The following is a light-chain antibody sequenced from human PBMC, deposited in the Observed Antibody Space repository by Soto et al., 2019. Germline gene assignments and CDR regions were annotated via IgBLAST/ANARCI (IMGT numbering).Light chain of an antibody. Sequence: EIVLTQSPATLSLSPEERATLSCRASQSVSTYLAWYQQKPGQAPRLLINDASNRATGIPARFSGSGSETDFTLTISNLDPEAYSVYYYQQGDSWPHLSFGGGTKVESK. CDR3: QQGDSWPHLS. CDR1: QSVSTY. V-gene: IGKV3-11*01. CDR2: DAS. J-gene: IGKJ4*01.